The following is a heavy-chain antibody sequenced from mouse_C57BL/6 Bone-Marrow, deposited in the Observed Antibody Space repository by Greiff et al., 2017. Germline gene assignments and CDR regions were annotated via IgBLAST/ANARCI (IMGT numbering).Heavy chain of an antibody. CDR3: ARHNLYYAMDY. J-gene: IGHJ4*01. CDR1: GFTFSSYG. V-gene: IGHV5-6*01. CDR2: ISSGGSYT. Sequence: EVLRVESGGDLVKPGGSLKLSCAASGFTFSSYGMSWVRQTPDKRLEWVATISSGGSYTYYPDSLKGRFIISRDNAKNTLYLQMSSLKSEDTAMYYCARHNLYYAMDYWGQGTTVTVSS.